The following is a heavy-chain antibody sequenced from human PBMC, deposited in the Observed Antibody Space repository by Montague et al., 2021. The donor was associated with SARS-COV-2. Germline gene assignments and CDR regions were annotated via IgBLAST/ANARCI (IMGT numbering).Heavy chain of an antibody. Sequence: LRLSCAGSGFTFSSYTMNWVRQPAGKGLEWIGRIYASGGTDYNPSLESRVTMSVDTSKNQFSLKVNSVTAADTAMYYCAGGVVAAPPVVDYWGRGTLVTVSS. CDR2: IYASGGT. CDR3: AGGVVAAPPVVDY. D-gene: IGHD2-15*01. CDR1: GFTFSSYT. V-gene: IGHV4-4*07. J-gene: IGHJ4*02.